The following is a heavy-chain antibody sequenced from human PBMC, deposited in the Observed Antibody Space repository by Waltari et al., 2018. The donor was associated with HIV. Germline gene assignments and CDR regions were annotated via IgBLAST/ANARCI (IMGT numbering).Heavy chain of an antibody. Sequence: QITLKESGPTLVKPTQTLTLTCTFSGFSLSTSRVGVAWIRQPPRKAPEWLALIYCDEDSRYSQYLKGRVTSTNDTSKNQVVLTMNNMDPVDTAAYYCVHKTGRYCTTTYCRTFYSGKDVWGQGTTVTVSS. CDR1: GFSLSTSRVG. V-gene: IGHV2-5*02. J-gene: IGHJ6*02. D-gene: IGHD2-8*01. CDR3: VHKTGRYCTTTYCRTFYSGKDV. CDR2: IYCDEDS.